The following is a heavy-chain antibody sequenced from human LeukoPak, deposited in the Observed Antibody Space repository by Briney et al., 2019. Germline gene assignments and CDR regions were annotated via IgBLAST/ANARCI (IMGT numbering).Heavy chain of an antibody. CDR1: GFTFSSYA. CDR3: ARSPYYYDSSGYNPTDDY. Sequence: PGGSLRLSCAASGFTFSSYAMSWVRQAPGKGLEWVSSISGNGGSTYYADSVKGRFTISRGNSKNTLYLQMNSLRAEDTAVYYCARSPYYYDSSGYNPTDDYWGQGTLVTVSS. J-gene: IGHJ4*02. D-gene: IGHD3-22*01. CDR2: ISGNGGST. V-gene: IGHV3-23*01.